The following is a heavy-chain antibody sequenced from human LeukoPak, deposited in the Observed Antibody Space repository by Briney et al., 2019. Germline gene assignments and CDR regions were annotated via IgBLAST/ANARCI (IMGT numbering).Heavy chain of an antibody. J-gene: IGHJ4*02. D-gene: IGHD3-22*01. CDR3: ARDSSGYYYLFDY. Sequence: SETLSLTCTVSGGSISSSRYYWGWIRQPPGKGLEWIGSIYYSGSTYYNPSLKSRVTISADTSKNQFSLKLSSVTAADTAVYYCARDSSGYYYLFDYWGQGTLVTVSS. CDR1: GGSISSSRYY. CDR2: IYYSGST. V-gene: IGHV4-39*02.